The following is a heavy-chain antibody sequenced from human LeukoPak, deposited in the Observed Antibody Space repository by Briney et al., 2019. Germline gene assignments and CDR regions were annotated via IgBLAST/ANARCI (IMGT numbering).Heavy chain of an antibody. J-gene: IGHJ4*02. Sequence: PSETLSLTCTVSGGSISSRPYYWGWVRQPPGKGLEWIVSISYSGSTYYNPSLKSRVTISVDTSKNHFSLRLSSVTAADTAVYYCATLEIGDYYFDYWGQGTLVTVSS. CDR1: GGSISSRPYY. CDR3: ATLEIGDYYFDY. V-gene: IGHV4-39*01. CDR2: ISYSGST. D-gene: IGHD3-16*01.